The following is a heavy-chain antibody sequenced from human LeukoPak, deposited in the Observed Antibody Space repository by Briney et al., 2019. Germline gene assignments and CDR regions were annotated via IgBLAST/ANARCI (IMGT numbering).Heavy chain of an antibody. V-gene: IGHV4-31*03. CDR1: GGSISNAGYY. D-gene: IGHD3-10*01. CDR2: IYYSGST. CDR3: AREKPREFGDKQGGDAFDI. J-gene: IGHJ3*02. Sequence: PSQTLSLTCTVSGGSISNAGYYWSWIRQHPGKGLEWIGYIYYSGSTYYNPSLKSRVTISVDTSKNQFSLKLSSVTAADTAVYYCAREKPREFGDKQGGDAFDIWGQGTMVTVSS.